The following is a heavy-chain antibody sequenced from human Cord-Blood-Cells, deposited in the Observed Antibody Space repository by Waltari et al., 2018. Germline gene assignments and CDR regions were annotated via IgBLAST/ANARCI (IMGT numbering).Heavy chain of an antibody. CDR2: IYSGGST. V-gene: IGHV3-53*01. J-gene: IGHJ3*02. CDR1: GFTVSSNY. D-gene: IGHD6-13*01. CDR3: ARDLGYSSSWYAFDI. Sequence: EVQLVESGGGLIQPGGSLRLSCAASGFTVSSNYMSWVRQAPGKGLEWVSVIYSGGSTYYADSVKGRFTISRDNSKNTLYLQMNSLRAEDTAVYYCARDLGYSSSWYAFDIWGQGTMVTVSS.